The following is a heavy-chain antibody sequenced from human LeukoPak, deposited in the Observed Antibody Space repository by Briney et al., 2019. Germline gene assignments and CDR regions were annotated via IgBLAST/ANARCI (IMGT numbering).Heavy chain of an antibody. J-gene: IGHJ4*02. V-gene: IGHV3-30*03. D-gene: IGHD2-15*01. CDR2: ISYDGSHK. CDR1: GFTFSTYG. CDR3: ARHARPIGGSWGQFNFDY. Sequence: GGSLRLSCAASGFTFSTYGMHWVRQAPGKGLEWVAFISYDGSHKYYADSVKGRFTISRDNSKSTLYLQMNSLRAEDTAVYYCARHARPIGGSWGQFNFDYWGQGTLLTVSS.